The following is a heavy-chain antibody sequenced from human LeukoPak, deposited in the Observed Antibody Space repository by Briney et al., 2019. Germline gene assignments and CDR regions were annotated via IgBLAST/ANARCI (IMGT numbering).Heavy chain of an antibody. D-gene: IGHD6-19*01. CDR2: IYYSGST. J-gene: IGHJ4*02. CDR1: GGSISSSSYY. CDR3: ARSQSSGWYSSDF. V-gene: IGHV4-39*07. Sequence: SETLSLTCTVSGGSISSSSYYWGWIRQPPGKGLEWIGSIYYSGSTYYNPSLKSRVTISVDTSKNQFSLKLSSVIAADTAVYYCARSQSSGWYSSDFWGQGTLVTVSS.